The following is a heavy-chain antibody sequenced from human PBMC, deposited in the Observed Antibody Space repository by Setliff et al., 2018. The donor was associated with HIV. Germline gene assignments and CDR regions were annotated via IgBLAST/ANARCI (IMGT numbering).Heavy chain of an antibody. Sequence: SETLSLTCAVYGGSFSGYYWSWIRQPPGKGLEWIGEINHSGSTNYNPSLKSRVTISVDTSKNQFSLKLSSVTAADTAVYYCARVVGATNAFDIWGQGTMVTVS. CDR3: ARVVGATNAFDI. D-gene: IGHD1-26*01. CDR2: INHSGST. V-gene: IGHV4-34*01. CDR1: GGSFSGYY. J-gene: IGHJ3*02.